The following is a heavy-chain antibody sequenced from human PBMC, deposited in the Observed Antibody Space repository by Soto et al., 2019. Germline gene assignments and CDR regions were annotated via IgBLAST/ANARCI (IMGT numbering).Heavy chain of an antibody. D-gene: IGHD6-19*01. V-gene: IGHV3-23*01. J-gene: IGHJ4*02. Sequence: GGSLRLSCAASGFTFSSYAMSWVRQAPGKGLEWVSAISGSGGSTYYADSVKGRFTISRDNSKNTLYLQMNSLRAEDTAVYYCAKDTGGVAGTVLGYYFDYWGQGTLVTVSS. CDR3: AKDTGGVAGTVLGYYFDY. CDR2: ISGSGGST. CDR1: GFTFSSYA.